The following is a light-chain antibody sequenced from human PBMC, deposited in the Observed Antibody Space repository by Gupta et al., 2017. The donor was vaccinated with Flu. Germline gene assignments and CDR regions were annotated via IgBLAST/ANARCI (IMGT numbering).Light chain of an antibody. CDR3: QHYTSYPWT. J-gene: IGKJ1*01. V-gene: IGKV1-5*03. CDR2: KAS. Sequence: DIRLTQSPPTLSPGVGDRVTITCRASETVGNWLAWYQQKPGRAPKLLIYKASTLDNGIPSRFSGAASGTEFTLTISSLQPDDFATYYCQHYTSYPWTFGQGTKVAV. CDR1: ETVGNW.